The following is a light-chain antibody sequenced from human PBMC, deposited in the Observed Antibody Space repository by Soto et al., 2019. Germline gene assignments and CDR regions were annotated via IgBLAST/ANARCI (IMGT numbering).Light chain of an antibody. V-gene: IGKV3-20*01. CDR3: QQHGSSHLS. J-gene: IGKJ4*01. CDR1: QSVSSSS. CDR2: GAS. Sequence: EIVLTQSPGTLSLSPGERATLSCRASQSVSSSSLAWYQQKPGQAPRLLIYGASSRANGIPDRFSGSGSGTDFTLTISRLEPEDFAVHYCQQHGSSHLSFGGGTKVEIK.